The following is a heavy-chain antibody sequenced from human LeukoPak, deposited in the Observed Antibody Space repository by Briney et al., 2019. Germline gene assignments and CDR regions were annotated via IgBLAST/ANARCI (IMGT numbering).Heavy chain of an antibody. Sequence: GGSLRLSCAVSGFTFDDYVMHWVRQVPGKGLQWVSLITWDGGTTYYADSVKGRFTISRDSTKNSLYLQMNSLRAEDTALYYCAKDMEKYYYDSSGPDYWGQGTLVTVSS. D-gene: IGHD3-22*01. CDR1: GFTFDDYV. CDR3: AKDMEKYYYDSSGPDY. V-gene: IGHV3-43D*03. J-gene: IGHJ4*02. CDR2: ITWDGGTT.